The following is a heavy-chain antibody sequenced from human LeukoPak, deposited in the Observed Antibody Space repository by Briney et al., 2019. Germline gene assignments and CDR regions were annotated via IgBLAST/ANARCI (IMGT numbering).Heavy chain of an antibody. CDR2: IYPGDSDT. Sequence: GESLKIFCEGSLYSFTNYWIAWVRQKPGKGLEWMGIIYPGDSDTRYSPSFQGQVTISADKSISTAYLQWSSLKASDTAMYYCARQWNSSGYPFDYWGQGTLVTVSS. CDR1: LYSFTNYW. D-gene: IGHD3-22*01. J-gene: IGHJ4*02. V-gene: IGHV5-51*01. CDR3: ARQWNSSGYPFDY.